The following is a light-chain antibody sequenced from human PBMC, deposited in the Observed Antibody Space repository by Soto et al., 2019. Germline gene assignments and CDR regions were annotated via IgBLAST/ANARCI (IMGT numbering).Light chain of an antibody. CDR2: ASS. J-gene: IGKJ5*01. CDR1: QNIGKH. V-gene: IGKV1-39*01. CDR3: KQGYTSAIT. Sequence: DIQMTQSPSSLSASVGDTVTITCRASQNIGKHLNWYQQKPGEAPKFLIYASSSLQSGVQSRFSGSGSGTDFTLTIKSLLPEDFATYYCKQGYTSAITFGQGTRLEIK.